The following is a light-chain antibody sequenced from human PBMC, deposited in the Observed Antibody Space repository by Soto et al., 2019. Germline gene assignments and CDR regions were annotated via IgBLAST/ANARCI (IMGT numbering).Light chain of an antibody. J-gene: IGKJ2*01. CDR2: GAS. Sequence: EIVLTQSPGTLSLSPGERATLSCRASQSVSSYYLAWYQQKPGQAPRLLIYGASSRATGIPDRFSGSGSGTDFTLTISSLEPEDFEVYYCQQYGSSLYTFGQGTKLEIK. V-gene: IGKV3-20*01. CDR1: QSVSSYY. CDR3: QQYGSSLYT.